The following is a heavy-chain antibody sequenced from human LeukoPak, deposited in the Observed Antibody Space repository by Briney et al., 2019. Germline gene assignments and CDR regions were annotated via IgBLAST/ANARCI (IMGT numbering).Heavy chain of an antibody. CDR1: GFTVSSHY. CDR3: ARGVGSGYYGY. Sequence: GGSLRLSCAASGFTVSSHYMSWVRQAPGKGLEWVSVIYSGGSTYYADSVKGRFTISRDNSKNTLYLQMSSLRAEDTAVYYCARGVGSGYYGYWGQGTLVTVSS. CDR2: IYSGGST. D-gene: IGHD3-22*01. V-gene: IGHV3-53*01. J-gene: IGHJ4*02.